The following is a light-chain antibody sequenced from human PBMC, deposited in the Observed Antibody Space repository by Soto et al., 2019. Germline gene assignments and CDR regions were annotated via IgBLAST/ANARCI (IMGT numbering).Light chain of an antibody. Sequence: QSVLTQPRSVSGSPGQSVTISCTRTSSDVGAYNFVSWYQHNPGKAPKLMIFDVSARPSGVPDRFSGSKSANTASLTISGLQTEDEADYYCCSYAGTYIPLFGGGTKVTVL. CDR2: DVS. V-gene: IGLV2-11*01. J-gene: IGLJ2*01. CDR1: SSDVGAYNF. CDR3: CSYAGTYIPL.